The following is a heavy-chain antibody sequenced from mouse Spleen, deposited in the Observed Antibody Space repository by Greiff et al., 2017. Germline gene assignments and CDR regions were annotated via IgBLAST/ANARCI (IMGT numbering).Heavy chain of an antibody. D-gene: IGHD2-3*01. CDR2: IYPGDGDT. J-gene: IGHJ4*01. V-gene: IGHV1-82*01. Sequence: VQLVESGPELVKPGASVKISCKASGYAFSSSWMNWVKQRPGKGLEWIGRIYPGDGDTNYNGKFKGKATLTADKSSSTAYMQLSSLTSEDSAVYFCARSGDGYPYYYAMDYWGQGTSVTVSS. CDR1: GYAFSSSW. CDR3: ARSGDGYPYYYAMDY.